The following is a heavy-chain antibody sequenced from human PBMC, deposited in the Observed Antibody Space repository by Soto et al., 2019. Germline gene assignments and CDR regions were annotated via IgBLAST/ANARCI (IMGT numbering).Heavy chain of an antibody. CDR2: IIPMLTVT. Sequence: QVHLIQSGAEVKKPGSSVKVSCKAAGGTFNTYTLIWVRQAPGHGLEWMGRIIPMLTVTNSAQKFQGSLTVTADKSTGTAFMELTSLRSDDTAVYYCSIGSWSAETFDVWGQGTMVTVSS. V-gene: IGHV1-69*02. D-gene: IGHD2-2*01. CDR1: GGTFNTYT. J-gene: IGHJ3*01. CDR3: SIGSWSAETFDV.